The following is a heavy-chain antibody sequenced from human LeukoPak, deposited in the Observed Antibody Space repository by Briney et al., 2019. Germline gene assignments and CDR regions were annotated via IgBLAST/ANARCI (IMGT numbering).Heavy chain of an antibody. J-gene: IGHJ4*02. V-gene: IGHV1-46*01. D-gene: IGHD1-26*01. CDR1: GYTFTRYY. Sequence: ASVKVSCKASGYTFTRYYMYWVRQAPGQGLEWMGIINPSGGSTNYAQKFQGRVTMTRDMSTSTVYMELSSLRSEDTAVYYCAREWEGGYWGQGTLVTVSS. CDR2: INPSGGST. CDR3: AREWEGGY.